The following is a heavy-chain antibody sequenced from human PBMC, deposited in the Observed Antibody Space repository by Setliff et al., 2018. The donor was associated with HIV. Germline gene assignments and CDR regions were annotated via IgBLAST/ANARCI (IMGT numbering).Heavy chain of an antibody. CDR2: INSDGTST. Sequence: GGSLRLSCAASGFIFGDYTMHWVRQAPGKGLVWVSRINSDGTSTTYADSVKGRFTISRDNAKNTLYLQMNSLRAEDTAVYYCARDLYYDYDRSSDTFDYWGQGTLVTVSS. CDR1: GFIFGDYT. V-gene: IGHV3-74*03. CDR3: ARDLYYDYDRSSDTFDY. D-gene: IGHD3-22*01. J-gene: IGHJ4*02.